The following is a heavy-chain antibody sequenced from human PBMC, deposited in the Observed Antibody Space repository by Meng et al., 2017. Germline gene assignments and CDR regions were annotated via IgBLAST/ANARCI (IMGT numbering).Heavy chain of an antibody. CDR3: EITVAAPITLYFDY. J-gene: IGHJ4*02. D-gene: IGHD6-19*01. CDR2: IIPILGIA. Sequence: SVKVFCKASGGTFSSYTISWVRQAPGQGLEWMGRIIPILGIANYAQKFQGRVTITADNSTSTPYMELSSLRSEDTAVYYCEITVAAPITLYFDYWGQGTLVTVSS. CDR1: GGTFSSYT. V-gene: IGHV1-69*02.